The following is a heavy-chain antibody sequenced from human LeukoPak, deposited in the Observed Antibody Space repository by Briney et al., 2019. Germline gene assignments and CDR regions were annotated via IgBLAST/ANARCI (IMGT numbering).Heavy chain of an antibody. J-gene: IGHJ3*02. CDR3: ARETDLYAFDI. V-gene: IGHV4-59*11. Sequence: SETLSLTCTVSGGSISSHYWSWIRQPPGKGLEWIGYIYYSGSTNYNPSLKSRVTISVDTSKNQFSLKLSSVTAADTAVYYCARETDLYAFDIWGQGTMVTASS. CDR2: IYYSGST. CDR1: GGSISSHY.